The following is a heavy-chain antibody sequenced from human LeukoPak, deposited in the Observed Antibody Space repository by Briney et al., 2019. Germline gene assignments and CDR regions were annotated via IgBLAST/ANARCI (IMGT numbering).Heavy chain of an antibody. V-gene: IGHV3-11*01. Sequence: PGGSLRLSCVASGFPFSDYYMSWIRQAPGEGLDWVAYISGSGSDIYYADSVKGRFTISRDNAANSLHLQMNSLRAEDTAVYYCAKGPYQLLSLVDYWGQGTLVTVSS. J-gene: IGHJ4*02. D-gene: IGHD2-2*01. CDR2: ISGSGSDI. CDR1: GFPFSDYY. CDR3: AKGPYQLLSLVDY.